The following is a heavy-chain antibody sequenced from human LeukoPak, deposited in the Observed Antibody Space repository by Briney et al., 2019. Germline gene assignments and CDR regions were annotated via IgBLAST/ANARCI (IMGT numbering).Heavy chain of an antibody. CDR2: IIPIFGTA. CDR1: GGTYSSYA. J-gene: IGHJ6*04. V-gene: IGHV1-69*06. CDR3: ARGFPYYYGSGSSYYYYYYGMDV. Sequence: SVKVSCKASGGTYSSYAISWVRQAPGQGLEWMGGIIPIFGTANYAQKFQGRVTITADKSTSTAYMELSSLRSEDTAVYYCARGFPYYYGSGSSYYYYYYGMDVWGKGTTVTVSS. D-gene: IGHD3-10*01.